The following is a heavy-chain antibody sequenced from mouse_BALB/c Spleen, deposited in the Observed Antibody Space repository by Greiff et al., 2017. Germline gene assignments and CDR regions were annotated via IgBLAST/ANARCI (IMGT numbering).Heavy chain of an antibody. Sequence: EVQLQESGPGLVKPSQSLSLTCSVTGYSITSGYYWNWIRQFPGNKLEWMGYISYDGSNNYNPSLKNRISITRDTSKNQFFLKLNSVTTEDTATYYCARDMWDYFDYWGQGTTLTVSS. J-gene: IGHJ2*01. CDR1: GYSITSGYY. CDR3: ARDMWDYFDY. V-gene: IGHV3-6*02. CDR2: ISYDGSN.